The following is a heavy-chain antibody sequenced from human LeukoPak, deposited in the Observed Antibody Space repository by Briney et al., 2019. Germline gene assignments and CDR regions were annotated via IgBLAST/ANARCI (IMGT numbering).Heavy chain of an antibody. J-gene: IGHJ3*02. CDR1: GFTFSSYW. CDR2: INSDGSST. CDR3: VGENYYDSSGYYFYRLGAFDI. V-gene: IGHV3-74*01. Sequence: PGGSLRLSCAASGFTFSSYWMHWVRQAPGKGLVWVSRINSDGSSTSYADSVKGRFTISRDNAKNTLYLQMNSLRAEDTAVYYCVGENYYDSSGYYFYRLGAFDIWGQGTMVTVSS. D-gene: IGHD3-22*01.